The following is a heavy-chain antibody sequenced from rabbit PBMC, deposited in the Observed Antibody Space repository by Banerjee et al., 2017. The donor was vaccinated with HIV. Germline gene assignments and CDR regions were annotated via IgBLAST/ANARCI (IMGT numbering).Heavy chain of an antibody. J-gene: IGHJ4*01. CDR2: IYTSSGTT. V-gene: IGHV1S40*01. Sequence: QSLEESGGGLVQPEGSLALTCKASGFTVSSYYYMCWVRQAPGKGLEWIACIYTSSGTTYYASWAKGRFTISKTSSTTVTLQMTSLTAADTATYFCARETAAYAGRTYTTGGNLWGQGTLVTVS. CDR1: GFTVSSYYY. D-gene: IGHD8-1*01. CDR3: ARETAAYAGRTYTTGGNL.